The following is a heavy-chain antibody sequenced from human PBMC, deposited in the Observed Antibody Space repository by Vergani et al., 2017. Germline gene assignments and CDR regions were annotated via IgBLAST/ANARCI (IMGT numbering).Heavy chain of an antibody. CDR1: GFSFNSYW. D-gene: IGHD1-26*01. CDR3: AKFGSYSYYYYYYMDV. CDR2: IKSDGSIT. V-gene: IGHV3-74*03. J-gene: IGHJ6*03. Sequence: DVHLAESGGGFFQPGGSLRLSCSASGFSFNSYWMHWVRQVPGKGLLWVSRIKSDGSITAYADSVKGRFTISRDNAQNTLYLQMNSLRAEDTAVYYCAKFGSYSYYYYYYMDVWGKGTTVTVSS.